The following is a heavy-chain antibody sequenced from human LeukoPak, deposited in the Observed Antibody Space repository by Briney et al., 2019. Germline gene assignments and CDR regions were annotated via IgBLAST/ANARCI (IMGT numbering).Heavy chain of an antibody. CDR1: EFDFSSHA. CDR2: ISISGSKT. Sequence: GGSLRLSCAASEFDFSSHAMTWVRQAPGKGLEWVSAISISGSKTYCADSVKGRFTISRDNSKNTLYLQMNSLRAEDTAVYYCANEIRPNDYWGQGTQVTVSS. J-gene: IGHJ4*02. CDR3: ANEIRPNDY. V-gene: IGHV3-23*01. D-gene: IGHD4-17*01.